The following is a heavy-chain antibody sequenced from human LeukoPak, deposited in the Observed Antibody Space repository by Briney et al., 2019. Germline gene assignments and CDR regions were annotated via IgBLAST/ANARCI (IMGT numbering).Heavy chain of an antibody. CDR3: ARGFEGWFGELSPFDY. CDR2: MNPNSGNT. V-gene: IGHV1-8*01. CDR1: GYTFTSYD. Sequence: ASVKVSCKASGYTFTSYDINWVRQATGQGLEWMGWMNPNSGNTGYAQKFQGRVTMTRNTSISTAYMELSSLRSEDTAVYYCARGFEGWFGELSPFDYWGQGTLVTVSS. D-gene: IGHD3-10*01. J-gene: IGHJ4*02.